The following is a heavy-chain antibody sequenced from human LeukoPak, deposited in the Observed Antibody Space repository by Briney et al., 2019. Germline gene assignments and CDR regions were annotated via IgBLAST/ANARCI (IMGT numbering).Heavy chain of an antibody. D-gene: IGHD5-12*01. CDR1: GFTFTNYA. CDR3: ARGPITYYYYMDV. J-gene: IGHJ6*03. CDR2: ISYDETNK. V-gene: IGHV3-30*04. Sequence: GGSLRLSCAASGFTFTNYAMHWVRQAPGKGLEWVAVISYDETNKYYEDSVKGRFTISRDSSKNTLYLQMSSLRDEDTAVYYCARGPITYYYYMDVWGKGTTVTISS.